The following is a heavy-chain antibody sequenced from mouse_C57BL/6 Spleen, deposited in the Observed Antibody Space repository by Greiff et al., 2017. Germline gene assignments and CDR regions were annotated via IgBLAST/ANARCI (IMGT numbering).Heavy chain of an antibody. V-gene: IGHV1-74*01. Sequence: QVQLQQPGAELVKPGASVKVSCKASGYTFTSYWMHWVKQRPGQGLEWIGRIHPSGSDSNYNQKLKGKATLTVDNSSSTAYMQRSSLTSEDSAVYYCARRETYYAMDYWGQGTSGTVSS. CDR2: IHPSGSDS. CDR1: GYTFTSYW. CDR3: ARRETYYAMDY. J-gene: IGHJ4*01.